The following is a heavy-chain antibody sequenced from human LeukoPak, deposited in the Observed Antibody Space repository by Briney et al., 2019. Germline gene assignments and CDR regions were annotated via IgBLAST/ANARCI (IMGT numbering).Heavy chain of an antibody. D-gene: IGHD3-10*01. J-gene: IGHJ6*04. Sequence: ASVKVSCKVSGYTLTELSMHWVRQAPGKGLEWMGGFDPEDGETIYAQKFQGRVTMTEDTSTDTAYMELSSLRSEDTAVYYCATIQAMVRGVSRRYYYGMDVWGKGTTVTVSS. CDR1: GYTLTELS. V-gene: IGHV1-24*01. CDR2: FDPEDGET. CDR3: ATIQAMVRGVSRRYYYGMDV.